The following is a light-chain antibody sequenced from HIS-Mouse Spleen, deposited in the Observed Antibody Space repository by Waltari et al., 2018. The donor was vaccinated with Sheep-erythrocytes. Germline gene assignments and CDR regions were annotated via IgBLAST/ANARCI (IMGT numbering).Light chain of an antibody. V-gene: IGKV1-39*01. CDR2: AAS. Sequence: DIQLTQSPSFLSASVGDRVTITCRASQGISSYLNWYQQKPGNAPKLLIYAASSLQSGVPSRFSGSGSGTDFTLTISSLQPEDFATYYCQQSYSTPRTFGQGTKVEIK. CDR3: QQSYSTPRT. J-gene: IGKJ1*01. CDR1: QGISSY.